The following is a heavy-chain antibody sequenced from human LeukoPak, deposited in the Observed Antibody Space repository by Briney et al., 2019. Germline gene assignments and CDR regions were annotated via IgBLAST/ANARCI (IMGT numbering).Heavy chain of an antibody. CDR3: ARDLWFAGAYCGGDCQPMPKYYFDY. J-gene: IGHJ4*02. V-gene: IGHV1-69*01. CDR2: IITIFGTA. Sequence: SVKVSCTASGGTFSSYTISWVRQAPGQGLEWMGGIITIFGTAYYAHKFQGRVTITADESTSTAYMELSSLRSEDTAVYYCARDLWFAGAYCGGDCQPMPKYYFDYWGQGTLVTASS. CDR1: GGTFSSYT. D-gene: IGHD2-21*02.